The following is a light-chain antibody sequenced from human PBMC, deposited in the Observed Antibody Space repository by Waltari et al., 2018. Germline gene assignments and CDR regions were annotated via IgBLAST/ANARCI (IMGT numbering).Light chain of an antibody. CDR2: GAS. CDR1: QSVGSSY. J-gene: IGKJ1*01. V-gene: IGKV3-20*01. Sequence: EVVLTQSPGTLSLSPGESATLSCRASQSVGSSYLAWYQQKPGQAPRLLIYGASSVATGIPDRFRGSGSGTDFTLTINRLQPEDFAVYYCQQCGSSPWTFGQGTRVEIK. CDR3: QQCGSSPWT.